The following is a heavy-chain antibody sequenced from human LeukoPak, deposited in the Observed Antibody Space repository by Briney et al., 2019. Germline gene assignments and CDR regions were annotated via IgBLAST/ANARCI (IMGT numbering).Heavy chain of an antibody. CDR1: GGSISSYY. V-gene: IGHV4-59*01. J-gene: IGHJ4*02. CDR2: IYYSGST. CDR3: ARAWGGYYYVFDY. D-gene: IGHD3-3*01. Sequence: PSETLSLTCAVSGGSISSYYWSWIRQPPGKGLEWIGYIYYSGSTNYNPSLKSRVTFSVDTSKNQFSLKLSSVTAADTAVYYCARAWGGYYYVFDYWGQGTLVTVSS.